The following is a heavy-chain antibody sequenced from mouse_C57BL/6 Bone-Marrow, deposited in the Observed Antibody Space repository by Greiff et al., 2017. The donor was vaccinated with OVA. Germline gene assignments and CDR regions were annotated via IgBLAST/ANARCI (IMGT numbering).Heavy chain of an antibody. V-gene: IGHV14-4*01. CDR3: TSYYYGSNYYDC. CDR2: IDPENGDT. CDR1: GFTIKDDY. D-gene: IGHD1-1*01. J-gene: IGHJ2*01. Sequence: VQLQQSGAELVRPGASVKLSCTASGFTIKDDYMHWVKQRPEQGLEWIGWIDPENGDTEYAPKFQGKATITADPSSNTAYLQLSSLTSEDSAVYYGTSYYYGSNYYDCGGQGTTLTVSA.